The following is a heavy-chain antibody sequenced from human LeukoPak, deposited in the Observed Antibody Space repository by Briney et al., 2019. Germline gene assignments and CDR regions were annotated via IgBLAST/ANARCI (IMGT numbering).Heavy chain of an antibody. J-gene: IGHJ4*02. D-gene: IGHD5-12*01. CDR2: IYYSGST. CDR1: GVSISSYY. V-gene: IGHV4-59*01. CDR3: AREGGYGSNFDY. Sequence: SETLSLTCTVSGVSISSYYWSWIRQPPGKGLEWIGYIYYSGSTNYNPSLKSRVTISVDTSKNQFSLKLSSVTAADTAVYYCAREGGYGSNFDYWGQGTLVTVSS.